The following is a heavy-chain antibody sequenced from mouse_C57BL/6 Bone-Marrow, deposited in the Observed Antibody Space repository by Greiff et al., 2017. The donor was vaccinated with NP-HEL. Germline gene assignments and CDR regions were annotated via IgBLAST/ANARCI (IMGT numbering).Heavy chain of an antibody. CDR1: GYSFTDYY. CDR3: ARDYGNY. Sequence: QVQLQQSGAELVRPGASVKLSCKASGYSFTDYYINWVKQRPGPGLEWIARIYPGSGNTYYNETFKGKATLTAKKSSSTAYMQLSSLTSEDSAVYFCARDYGNYGGQGTTLTVSA. J-gene: IGHJ2*01. D-gene: IGHD2-1*01. V-gene: IGHV1-76*01. CDR2: IYPGSGNT.